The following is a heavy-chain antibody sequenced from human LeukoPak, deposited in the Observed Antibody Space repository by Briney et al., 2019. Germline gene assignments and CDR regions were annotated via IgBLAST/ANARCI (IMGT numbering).Heavy chain of an antibody. V-gene: IGHV3-23*01. Sequence: GGSLRLSCAASGFTFSDYWMHWVRQAPGKGLVWVSTVSNSGGSTFYADSVKGRFAISRDNSMNTLYLQLNSLRAEDTAIYFCAKRVTPITRLYYFDYWGQGTLVTVSS. J-gene: IGHJ4*02. CDR1: GFTFSDYW. CDR3: AKRVTPITRLYYFDY. CDR2: VSNSGGST. D-gene: IGHD3-3*01.